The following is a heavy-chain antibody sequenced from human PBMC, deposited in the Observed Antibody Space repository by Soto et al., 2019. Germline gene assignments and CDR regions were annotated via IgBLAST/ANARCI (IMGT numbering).Heavy chain of an antibody. CDR2: MNLDTGGT. Sequence: ASVKVSCKASGYRFTNFYIHWVRQAPGQGLEWMGRMNLDTGGTTYAQKFQGRVTMTRGTSINTAYMEVTNLESDDTAIYYCARDGNFAFRGYSFGFDFWGQGTLVTVSS. V-gene: IGHV1-2*06. CDR3: ARDGNFAFRGYSFGFDF. J-gene: IGHJ4*02. D-gene: IGHD5-18*01. CDR1: GYRFTNFY.